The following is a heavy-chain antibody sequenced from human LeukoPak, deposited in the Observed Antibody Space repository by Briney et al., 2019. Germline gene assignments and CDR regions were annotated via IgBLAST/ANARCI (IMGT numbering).Heavy chain of an antibody. CDR3: ALRNGHSSSSGDY. CDR2: INHSGST. J-gene: IGHJ4*02. CDR1: GGSFSGYY. V-gene: IGHV4-34*01. D-gene: IGHD6-6*01. Sequence: SETLSLTCAVYGGSFSGYYWSWIRQPPGKGLEWIGEINHSGSTNYNPSLKSRVTLSVDTSKNQVSLKLTSVSAADTAVYYCALRNGHSSSSGDYWGQGTLVTVSS.